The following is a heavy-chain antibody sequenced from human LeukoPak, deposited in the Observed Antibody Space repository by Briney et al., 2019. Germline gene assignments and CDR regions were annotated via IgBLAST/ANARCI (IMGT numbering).Heavy chain of an antibody. V-gene: IGHV4-34*01. J-gene: IGHJ4*02. CDR3: ARVKLFGVVIISFDY. D-gene: IGHD3-3*01. CDR2: INHSGST. Sequence: SETLSLTCGVYGGSFSGYYWSWIRQPPGKGLEWIGEINHSGSTNYNPSLKSRDTILVDTSKNQFSLKLSSVTAADTAVYYCARVKLFGVVIISFDYWGQGTLVTVSS. CDR1: GGSFSGYY.